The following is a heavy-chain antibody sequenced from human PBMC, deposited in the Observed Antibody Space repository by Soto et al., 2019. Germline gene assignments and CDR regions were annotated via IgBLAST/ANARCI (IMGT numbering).Heavy chain of an antibody. J-gene: IGHJ3*01. CDR3: ARSHNYFDSRGYVFDF. V-gene: IGHV4-38-2*01. D-gene: IGHD3-22*01. CDR2: IYYTGST. Sequence: SETLSLTCVVSGYSIISGYYWGCVRQPPGKGLEWIGRIYYTGSTDYNPSLKGRVTISVDTSKNQFSLKLSSVTAADTALYYCARSHNYFDSRGYVFDFWGQGAMVTVSS. CDR1: GYSIISGYY.